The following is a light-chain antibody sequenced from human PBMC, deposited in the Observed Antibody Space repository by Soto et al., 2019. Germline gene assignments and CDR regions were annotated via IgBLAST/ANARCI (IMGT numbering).Light chain of an antibody. CDR3: QEYKTWT. CDR2: DAS. J-gene: IGKJ1*01. Sequence: DIQMTQSPSTLSASVGDTVTITCRASQSVSTWLAWYQQTPGKAPKLLMYDASTLESGAPARFSGSGSGTEFTLTISSPQPEDFATYHCQEYKTWTFGQGIKVDI. V-gene: IGKV1-5*01. CDR1: QSVSTW.